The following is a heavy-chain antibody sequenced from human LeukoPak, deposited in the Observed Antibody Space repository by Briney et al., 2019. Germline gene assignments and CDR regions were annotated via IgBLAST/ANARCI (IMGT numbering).Heavy chain of an antibody. V-gene: IGHV4-39*01. Sequence: SETLSLTCTVSGGSISSSSYYWGWIRQPPGKGLEWIGSIYYSGSTYYNPSLKSRVTISVGTSKNQFSLKLSSVTAADTAVYYCARQNLWFGTYYYYYMDVWGKGTTVTISS. D-gene: IGHD3-10*01. CDR3: ARQNLWFGTYYYYYMDV. CDR2: IYYSGST. J-gene: IGHJ6*03. CDR1: GGSISSSSYY.